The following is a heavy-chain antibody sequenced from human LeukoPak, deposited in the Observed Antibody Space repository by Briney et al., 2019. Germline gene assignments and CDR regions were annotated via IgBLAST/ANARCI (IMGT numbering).Heavy chain of an antibody. Sequence: GPSVKLSCKASGYTVTSYGISWVRQSPGQGREWMGWISTYNSYANYAHKLQGRVTMTTEKSTRTAYMELRRLRSDDTAVYYCARNSSDWYGYMDVWGKGTTVTVSS. J-gene: IGHJ6*04. CDR2: ISTYNSYA. CDR3: ARNSSDWYGYMDV. CDR1: GYTVTSYG. D-gene: IGHD6-19*01. V-gene: IGHV1-18*01.